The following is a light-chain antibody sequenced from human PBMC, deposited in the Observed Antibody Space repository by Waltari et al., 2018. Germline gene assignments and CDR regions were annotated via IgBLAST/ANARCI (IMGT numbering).Light chain of an antibody. CDR2: AAS. J-gene: IGKJ1*01. CDR1: QRISSY. Sequence: DIQMTQSPSYLSASVDERVTSTCRASQRISSYLNWYQQKPGKDTKRLIYAASSVQSAVPSRFSGSVSGTDFTLTIISLQPEDFATYYCQHSYSTPGTFGQGTKVEIK. CDR3: QHSYSTPGT. V-gene: IGKV1-39*01.